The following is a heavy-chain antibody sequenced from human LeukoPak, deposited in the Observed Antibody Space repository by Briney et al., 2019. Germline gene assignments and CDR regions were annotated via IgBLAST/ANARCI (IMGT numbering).Heavy chain of an antibody. J-gene: IGHJ4*02. CDR2: ISYDGSNK. D-gene: IGHD1-26*01. V-gene: IGHV3-30*04. CDR3: ARDRGAEGCFDY. CDR1: GFTFSSYA. Sequence: TGRSLRLSCAASGFTFSSYAMHWVRQAPGKGLEWVAVISYDGSNKYYADSVKGRFTISRDNSKNTLYLQMNSLRAEDTAVYYCARDRGAEGCFDYWGQGTLVTVSS.